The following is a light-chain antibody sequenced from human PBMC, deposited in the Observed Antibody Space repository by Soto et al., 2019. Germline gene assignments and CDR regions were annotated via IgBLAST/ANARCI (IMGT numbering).Light chain of an antibody. J-gene: IGKJ1*01. CDR2: KTS. Sequence: DLQMTQSPSTLSASVGDRVTITCRASHSISSWVAWYQQKPGKAPKLLIYKTSNLERGVPSRFSGIGSGTEFTLTISSLQPDDFAIYYCHQLGAFCQGTKVEIK. V-gene: IGKV1-5*03. CDR1: HSISSW. CDR3: HQLGA.